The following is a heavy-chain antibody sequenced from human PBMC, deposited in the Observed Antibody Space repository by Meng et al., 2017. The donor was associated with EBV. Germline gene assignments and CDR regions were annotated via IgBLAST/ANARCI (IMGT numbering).Heavy chain of an antibody. CDR1: VYPFTVYY. Sequence: VLPRLHGAEWKQAGAPVKVSCKATVYPFTVYYIDWLRQATGQGREWLGWMNPNSGNTGYAQKFQGRVTMTRNTSISTAYMELSSLRSEDTAVYYCARGRGVYCSGGSCYPGWFDPWGQGTLVTVSS. V-gene: IGHV1-8*01. D-gene: IGHD2-15*01. CDR2: MNPNSGNT. CDR3: ARGRGVYCSGGSCYPGWFDP. J-gene: IGHJ5*02.